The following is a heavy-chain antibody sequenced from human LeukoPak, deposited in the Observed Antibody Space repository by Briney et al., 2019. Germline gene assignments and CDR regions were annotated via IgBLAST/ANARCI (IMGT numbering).Heavy chain of an antibody. CDR1: GVSISSYY. Sequence: SETLSLTCTVSGVSISSYYWSWIRQPPGKGLEWIGYIYYSGSTNYNPSLKSRVTISVDTSKNQFSLKLSSVTAADTAVYYCAREDYEDYYYGMDVWGQGTTVTVSS. CDR3: AREDYEDYYYGMDV. V-gene: IGHV4-59*01. D-gene: IGHD4-17*01. CDR2: IYYSGST. J-gene: IGHJ6*02.